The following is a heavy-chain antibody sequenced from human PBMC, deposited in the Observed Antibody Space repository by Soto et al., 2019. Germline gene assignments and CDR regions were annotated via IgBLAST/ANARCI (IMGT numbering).Heavy chain of an antibody. D-gene: IGHD7-27*01. CDR3: ARETGAPLYGMDV. Sequence: QVQLVESGGGVVQPGRSLRLSCAASGFTFSAYGMHWVRQAPGKGLEWVAVIWYDGSNKYYVDSVKGRFTISRDDSKKTLYLQMNSLRAEDTAVYYCARETGAPLYGMDVWGQGTTVTVSS. CDR1: GFTFSAYG. J-gene: IGHJ6*02. V-gene: IGHV3-33*01. CDR2: IWYDGSNK.